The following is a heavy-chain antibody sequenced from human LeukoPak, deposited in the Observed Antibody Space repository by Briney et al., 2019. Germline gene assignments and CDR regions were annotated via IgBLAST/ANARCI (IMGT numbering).Heavy chain of an antibody. CDR3: ARDPGGAVDYYFDY. D-gene: IGHD3-9*01. V-gene: IGHV1-2*06. CDR1: GYTFTGYY. CDR2: INPNSGGT. Sequence: ASVKVSCKASGYTFTGYYMHWVRQAPGQGLEWMGLINPNSGGTNYAQKFQGRVTMTRDTSISTAYMELSRLRSDDTAVYYCARDPGGAVDYYFDYWGQGTLVTVSS. J-gene: IGHJ4*02.